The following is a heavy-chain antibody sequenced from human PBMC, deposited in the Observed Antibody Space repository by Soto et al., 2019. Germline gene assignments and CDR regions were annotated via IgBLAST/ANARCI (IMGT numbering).Heavy chain of an antibody. J-gene: IGHJ6*04. V-gene: IGHV4-34*01. Sequence: SETLSLTCAVYGGSFSGYYWSWIRQPPGKGLEWIGEINHSGSTNYNPSLKSRVTISVDTSKNQFSLKLSSVTAADTAVYYCASMPSYGDYSRFLDVWGKGTTVTVSS. D-gene: IGHD4-17*01. CDR2: INHSGST. CDR1: GGSFSGYY. CDR3: ASMPSYGDYSRFLDV.